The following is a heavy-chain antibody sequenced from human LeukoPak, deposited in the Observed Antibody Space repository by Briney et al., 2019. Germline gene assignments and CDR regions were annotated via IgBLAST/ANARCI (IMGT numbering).Heavy chain of an antibody. V-gene: IGHV3-23*01. CDR2: ISDNGRST. Sequence: GGSLRLSCAASGFIFSSCAMTWVRQAPGKGLEWVSSISDNGRSTYYADSVKGRFAISRDHSQNIYYLQMNSLRAEDTAVYYCARRWSYLISWGQGTLVTVSS. D-gene: IGHD1-26*01. J-gene: IGHJ4*02. CDR1: GFIFSSCA. CDR3: ARRWSYLIS.